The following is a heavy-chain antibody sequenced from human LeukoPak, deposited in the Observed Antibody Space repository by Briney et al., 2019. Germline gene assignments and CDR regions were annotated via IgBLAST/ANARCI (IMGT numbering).Heavy chain of an antibody. CDR2: IYHTGNS. J-gene: IGHJ4*02. Sequence: SETLSLTCTVSGGSVSSDYWSWIRQPPGKGLEWIGYIYHTGNSDYNPSLKSRATISLDTSKNQFSLKLTSVTAADTAVYFCARHPFSSPFDYWGQGTLVAVSS. D-gene: IGHD2/OR15-2a*01. CDR1: GGSVSSDY. CDR3: ARHPFSSPFDY. V-gene: IGHV4-59*08.